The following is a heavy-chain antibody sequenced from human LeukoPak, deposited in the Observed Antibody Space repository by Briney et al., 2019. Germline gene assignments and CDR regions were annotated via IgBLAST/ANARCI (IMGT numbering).Heavy chain of an antibody. CDR2: IYHSGST. CDR1: GGSISSGGYC. Sequence: ASQTLSLTCAVSGGSISSGGYCWSWIRQPPGKGLEWIVYIYHSGSTYYNPSLKSRVTISVDRSKNQFSLKLSSVTAADTAVYYCARDGGDASFDYWGQGTLVTVSS. J-gene: IGHJ4*02. D-gene: IGHD2-21*02. V-gene: IGHV4-30-2*01. CDR3: ARDGGDASFDY.